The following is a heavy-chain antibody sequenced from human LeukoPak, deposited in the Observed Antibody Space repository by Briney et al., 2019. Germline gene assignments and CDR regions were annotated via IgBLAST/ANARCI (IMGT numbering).Heavy chain of an antibody. Sequence: PSETLSLTCTVSGGPISSYYWSWIRQPPGKGLEWIGCIYYSGSTNYNPSLKSRVTISVDTSKNQFSLKLSSVTAADTAVYYCARWSASDHDYWGQGTLVTVSS. D-gene: IGHD3-10*01. CDR3: ARWSASDHDY. CDR2: IYYSGST. CDR1: GGPISSYY. J-gene: IGHJ4*02. V-gene: IGHV4-59*01.